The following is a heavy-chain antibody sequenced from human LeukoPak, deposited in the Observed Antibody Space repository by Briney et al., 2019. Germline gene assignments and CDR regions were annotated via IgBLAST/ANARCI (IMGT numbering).Heavy chain of an antibody. Sequence: GGSLRLSCAASGFTFDDYGMSWVRQAPGKGLEWVSSISSSSSYIYYADSVKGRFTISRDNAKNSLYLQMNSLRAEDTAVYYCARIRVIGAAAGGFDYWGQGTLVTVSS. J-gene: IGHJ4*02. CDR3: ARIRVIGAAAGGFDY. CDR1: GFTFDDYG. V-gene: IGHV3-21*01. D-gene: IGHD6-13*01. CDR2: ISSSSSYI.